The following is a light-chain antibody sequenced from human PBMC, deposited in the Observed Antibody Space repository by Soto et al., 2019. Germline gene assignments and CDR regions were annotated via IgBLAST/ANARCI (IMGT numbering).Light chain of an antibody. Sequence: QSVLTQPPSVSGAPGQRVTISCTGSSSNIGAGHDVHWYQQLPGTAPKLLIYGNGNRPSGVPDRFSGSKSGTSASLAITGLQANDEADYYGQSYDSSLSGSEVFGTGTKVTVL. CDR3: QSYDSSLSGSEV. CDR2: GNG. V-gene: IGLV1-40*01. CDR1: SSNIGAGHD. J-gene: IGLJ1*01.